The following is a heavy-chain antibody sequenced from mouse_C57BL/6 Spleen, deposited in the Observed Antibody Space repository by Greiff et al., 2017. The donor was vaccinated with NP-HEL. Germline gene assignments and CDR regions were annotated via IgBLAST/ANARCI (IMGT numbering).Heavy chain of an antibody. CDR1: GYTFTSYW. Sequence: VKLQQPGAELVMPGASVKLSCKASGYTFTSYWMHWVKQRPGQGLEWIGEIDPSDSYTNYNQKFKGKSTLTVDKSSSTAYMQLSSLTSEDSAVYYCARSTTVVGGYFDVWGTGTTVTVSS. CDR2: IDPSDSYT. V-gene: IGHV1-69*01. J-gene: IGHJ1*03. CDR3: ARSTTVVGGYFDV. D-gene: IGHD1-1*01.